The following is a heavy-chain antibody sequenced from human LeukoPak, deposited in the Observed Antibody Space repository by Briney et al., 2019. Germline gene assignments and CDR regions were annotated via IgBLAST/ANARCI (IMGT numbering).Heavy chain of an antibody. CDR3: ARGRYESTRLSAYYYYYMDV. V-gene: IGHV4-4*07. CDR2: IYTSGST. D-gene: IGHD1-14*01. CDR1: GGSISSYY. Sequence: SETLSLTCTVSGGSISSYYWSWIRQPAGKGLEWIGRIYTSGSTIYNPSLKSRVTMSIDTSKNQFSLKLSSVTAADTAVYYCARGRYESTRLSAYYYYYMDVWGQGTTVTVSS. J-gene: IGHJ6*03.